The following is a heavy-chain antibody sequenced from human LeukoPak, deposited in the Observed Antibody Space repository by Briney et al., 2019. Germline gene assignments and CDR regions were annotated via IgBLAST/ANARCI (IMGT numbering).Heavy chain of an antibody. CDR1: GVTFSSYG. J-gene: IGHJ4*02. CDR3: AKALAAAGLDY. Sequence: GGSLRLSCAASGVTFSSYGMHWVRQAPGKGLEWVAVISYDGSNKYYADSVKGRFTIARDNSKNTLYLQMNSVRAEDTAVYYCAKALAAAGLDYWGQGTLVTVSS. V-gene: IGHV3-30*18. D-gene: IGHD6-13*01. CDR2: ISYDGSNK.